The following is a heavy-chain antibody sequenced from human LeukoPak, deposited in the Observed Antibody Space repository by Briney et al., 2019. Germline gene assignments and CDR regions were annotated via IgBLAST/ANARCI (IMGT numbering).Heavy chain of an antibody. Sequence: GGSLRLSCVASGFXFSSYETSWVRQDPGRGLEWVSYISSSSSYTNYADSVKGRFTISRDNAKNSLYLQMNSLRAVDTAVYYCARSGSHDYWGQGTLVTVSS. J-gene: IGHJ4*02. CDR3: ARSGSHDY. CDR1: GFXFSSYE. CDR2: ISSSSSYT. D-gene: IGHD1-26*01. V-gene: IGHV3-11*03.